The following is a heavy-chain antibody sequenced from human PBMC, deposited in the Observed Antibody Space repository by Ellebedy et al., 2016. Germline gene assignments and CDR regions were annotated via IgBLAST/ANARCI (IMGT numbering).Heavy chain of an antibody. V-gene: IGHV1-18*04. CDR3: AKTAGWGYGEN. CDR1: RYTFPTFC. J-gene: IGHJ4*02. D-gene: IGHD3-10*01. Sequence: ASVTVSCXTSRYTFPTFCITWVRQVPGQGLEWMGFVNTFSGNTKFAQKFQGRVSMTTDSSTHTAYMDLRSLRSDDTAMYYCAKTAGWGYGENWGQGTLVTVSS. CDR2: VNTFSGNT.